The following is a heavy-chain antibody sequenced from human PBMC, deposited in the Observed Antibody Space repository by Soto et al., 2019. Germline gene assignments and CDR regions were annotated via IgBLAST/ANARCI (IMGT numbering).Heavy chain of an antibody. CDR3: AADPFYDILTGYYFQGVSAFDI. D-gene: IGHD3-9*01. J-gene: IGHJ3*02. Sequence: ASVKVSCKASGFTFTSSAMQWVRQARGQRLEWIGWIVVGSGNTNYAQKFQERVTITRDMSTSTAYMELSSPRSEDTAVYYCAADPFYDILTGYYFQGVSAFDIWGQGTMVTVSS. CDR1: GFTFTSSA. CDR2: IVVGSGNT. V-gene: IGHV1-58*02.